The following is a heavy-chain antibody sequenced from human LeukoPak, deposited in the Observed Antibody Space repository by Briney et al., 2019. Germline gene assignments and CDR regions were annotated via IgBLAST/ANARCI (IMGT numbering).Heavy chain of an antibody. CDR2: FYYSRNT. CDR1: GDSISSSAHY. CDR3: ARHPHYYYDNSAR. J-gene: IGHJ4*02. V-gene: IGHV4-39*01. D-gene: IGHD3-22*01. Sequence: PSETLSLTCTVSGDSISSSAHYWGWIRHPPGKGLAWIGSFYYSRNTYYNPSLKSRVTISVDTSKNQLSLTLTSVSAADTAVYYCARHPHYYYDNSARWGQGTLVTVSS.